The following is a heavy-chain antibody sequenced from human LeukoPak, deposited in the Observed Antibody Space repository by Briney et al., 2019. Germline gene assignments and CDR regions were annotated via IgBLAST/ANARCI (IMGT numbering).Heavy chain of an antibody. V-gene: IGHV1-8*01. Sequence: GASVKVSCKASGYTFTSYDINWVRQATGQGLEWMGWMNPNSGNTGYAQKFQGRVTMTRNTSISTAYMELSSLRSEDTAVYYCARGWIVVVPAASYGSNYYYYYGMDVWGQGTTVTVSS. D-gene: IGHD2-2*01. CDR2: MNPNSGNT. J-gene: IGHJ6*02. CDR1: GYTFTSYD. CDR3: ARGWIVVVPAASYGSNYYYYYGMDV.